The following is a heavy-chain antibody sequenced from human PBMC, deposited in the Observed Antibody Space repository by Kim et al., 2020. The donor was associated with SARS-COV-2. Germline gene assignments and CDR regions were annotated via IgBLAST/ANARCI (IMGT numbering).Heavy chain of an antibody. D-gene: IGHD6-13*01. Sequence: SQTLSLTCAISGDSVSSNSAAWNWIRQSPSRGLEWLGRTYYRSKWYNDYAVSVKSRITINPDTSKNQFSLQLNSVTPEDTAVYYCARGGSSWYSIYYYYYYGMDVWGQGTTVTVSS. CDR1: GDSVSSNSAA. J-gene: IGHJ6*02. CDR2: TYYRSKWYN. CDR3: ARGGSSWYSIYYYYYYGMDV. V-gene: IGHV6-1*01.